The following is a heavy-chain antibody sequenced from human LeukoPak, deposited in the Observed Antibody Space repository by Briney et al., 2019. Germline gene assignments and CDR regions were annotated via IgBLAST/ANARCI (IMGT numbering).Heavy chain of an antibody. J-gene: IGHJ4*02. CDR1: GFTFSSYG. Sequence: GGSLRLSCAASGFTFSSYGMHWVRQAPGKGLEWMAVISYDGGNKYYADSVKGGFTISRDNSKNTLYLQMNSMRAEDTAVYYCAKEGEYYYDSSGTGHFDYWGQGTLVTVSS. CDR2: ISYDGGNK. V-gene: IGHV3-30*18. D-gene: IGHD3-22*01. CDR3: AKEGEYYYDSSGTGHFDY.